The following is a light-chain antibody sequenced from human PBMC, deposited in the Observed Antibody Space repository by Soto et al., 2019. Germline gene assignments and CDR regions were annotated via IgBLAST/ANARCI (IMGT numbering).Light chain of an antibody. CDR1: SSDVGRYNY. J-gene: IGLJ3*02. CDR2: DVT. Sequence: QSVLTQPRSVSESPGQSVTISCTGTSSDVGRYNYVSWYQQHPGKAPKLMIYDVTRRPSGVPDRFSGSKSDNTASLTISGLQAEDEADYYCCTFAGAHWVFGGGTKLTVL. CDR3: CTFAGAHWV. V-gene: IGLV2-11*01.